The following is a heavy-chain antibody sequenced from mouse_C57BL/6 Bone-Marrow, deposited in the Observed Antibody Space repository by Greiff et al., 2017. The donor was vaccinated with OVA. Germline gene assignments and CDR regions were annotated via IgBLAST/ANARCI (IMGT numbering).Heavy chain of an antibody. D-gene: IGHD1-1*01. CDR1: GYTFTDHT. CDR2: IYPRDGST. J-gene: IGHJ1*03. V-gene: IGHV1-78*01. CDR3: ARLYYYGSSYGYFDV. Sequence: VQGVESDAELVKPGASVKISCKVSGYTFTDHTIHWMKQRPEQGLEWIGYIYPRDGSTKYNEKFKGKATLTADKSSSTAYMQLNSLTSEDSAVYFCARLYYYGSSYGYFDVWGTGTSVTVSS.